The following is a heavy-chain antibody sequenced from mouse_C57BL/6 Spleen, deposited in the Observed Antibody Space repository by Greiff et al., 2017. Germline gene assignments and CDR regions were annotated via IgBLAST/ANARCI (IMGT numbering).Heavy chain of an antibody. CDR3: ATTMVTARDYYAMDY. V-gene: IGHV1-61*01. Sequence: QVQLQQSGAELVRPGSSVKLSCKASGYTFTSYWMDWVKQRPGQGLEWIGNIYPSDSETHYNQKFKDKATLTVDKSSSTAYMQLSSLTSEDSAVYYCATTMVTARDYYAMDYWGQGTSVTVSS. J-gene: IGHJ4*01. CDR2: IYPSDSET. CDR1: GYTFTSYW. D-gene: IGHD2-2*01.